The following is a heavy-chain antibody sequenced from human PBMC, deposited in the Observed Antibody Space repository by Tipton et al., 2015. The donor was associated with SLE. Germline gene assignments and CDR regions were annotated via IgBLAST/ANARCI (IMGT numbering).Heavy chain of an antibody. V-gene: IGHV4-61*02. CDR2: IYTSGST. J-gene: IGHJ6*03. CDR1: GGSISSGSYF. Sequence: TLSLTCTVSGGSISSGSYFWSWIRQPAGKGLEWIGRIYTSGSTNYNPSLKSRVTISKDTSKNQFSLKLSSVTAADTAVYYCAREPVYYYYYMDVWGKGTTVTVSS. CDR3: AREPVYYYYYMDV.